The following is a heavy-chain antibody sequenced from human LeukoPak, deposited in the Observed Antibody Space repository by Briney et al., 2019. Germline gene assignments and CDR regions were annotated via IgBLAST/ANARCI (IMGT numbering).Heavy chain of an antibody. CDR1: GGSFSGYY. CDR2: INHSGST. J-gene: IGHJ5*02. D-gene: IGHD3-22*01. CDR3: ARGGVSSASGDWFDP. Sequence: SETLSLTCAVYGGSFSGYYWSWIRQPPEKGLEWIGEINHSGSTNYNPSLKSRVTISVDTSKNQFSLKLSSVTAADTAVYYCARGGVSSASGDWFDPWGQGTLVTVSS. V-gene: IGHV4-34*01.